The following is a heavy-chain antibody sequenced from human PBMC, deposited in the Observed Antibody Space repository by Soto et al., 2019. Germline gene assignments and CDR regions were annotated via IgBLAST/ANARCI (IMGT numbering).Heavy chain of an antibody. CDR1: GFTFSSYG. J-gene: IGHJ6*02. D-gene: IGHD3-22*01. V-gene: IGHV3-33*01. CDR3: ARSGVGQYYDGSGSTYGMDV. Sequence: QVQLVESGGGVVQPGRSLRLSCAASGFTFSSYGMHWVRQAPGEGLEWVAVIWYDGTNKYYADSVKGRFTISRDNSKNTLCLQMNSLRAEDTAVYYCARSGVGQYYDGSGSTYGMDVWGQGTTVTVSS. CDR2: IWYDGTNK.